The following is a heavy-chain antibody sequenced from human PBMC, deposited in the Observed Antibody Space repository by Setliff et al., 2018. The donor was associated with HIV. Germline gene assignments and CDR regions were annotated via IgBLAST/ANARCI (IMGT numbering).Heavy chain of an antibody. D-gene: IGHD4-4*01. J-gene: IGHJ4*02. V-gene: IGHV1-2*02. CDR2: INPKSGDT. Sequence: ASVKVSCKASGYTFSDHNIHWVRQAPGQGLEWMGWINPKSGDTNYAQKFQGRVTMTRVTSISTAYMEPTRLTSDDTAVYYCARVTVSGRGLHFWGQGTLVTVSS. CDR1: GYTFSDHN. CDR3: ARVTVSGRGLHF.